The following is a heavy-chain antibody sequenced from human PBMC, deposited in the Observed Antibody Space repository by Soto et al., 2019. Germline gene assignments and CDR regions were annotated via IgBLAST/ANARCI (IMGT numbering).Heavy chain of an antibody. J-gene: IGHJ5*02. CDR2: IFYSGST. CDR3: ASTKRRDGYNRPSNWFDP. D-gene: IGHD5-12*01. V-gene: IGHV4-39*01. Sequence: QLQLQESGPGLVKPSETLSLTCTVSGGSISSSSYYWGWIRQPPGKGLEWIGSIFYSGSTYYNPSLKSRVTISVDTSKHQFSLKLSSVTAADTAVYFCASTKRRDGYNRPSNWFDPWGQGTLVTVSS. CDR1: GGSISSSSYY.